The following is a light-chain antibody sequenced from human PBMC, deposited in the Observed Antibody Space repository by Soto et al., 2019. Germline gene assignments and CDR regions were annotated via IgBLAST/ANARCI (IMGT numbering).Light chain of an antibody. CDR1: QSVSSTY. CDR3: QQYGSSPPIT. CDR2: GAS. Sequence: ETVLTQSPGTLSLSPGERATLSCRSSQSVSSTYLIWYQQKPGQAPRLLIYGASSRATGVPDRFSGSGSGTDFTLTISRLEPEDFAVYYCQQYGSSPPITFGQGTRLEIK. J-gene: IGKJ5*01. V-gene: IGKV3-20*01.